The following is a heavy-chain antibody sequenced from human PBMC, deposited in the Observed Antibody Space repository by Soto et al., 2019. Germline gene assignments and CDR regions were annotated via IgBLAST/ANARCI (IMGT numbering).Heavy chain of an antibody. Sequence: AVKVYCQSSGGTFSIYAISWLLQAPGQGLEWMGGIIPIFGTANYAQKFQGRVTITADESTSTAYMELSSLRSEDTAVYYCARIPRTDSSSIFDDRGQGPRVTVT. D-gene: IGHD6-6*01. CDR1: GGTFSIYA. CDR2: IIPIFGTA. J-gene: IGHJ4*02. CDR3: ARIPRTDSSSIFDD. V-gene: IGHV1-69*13.